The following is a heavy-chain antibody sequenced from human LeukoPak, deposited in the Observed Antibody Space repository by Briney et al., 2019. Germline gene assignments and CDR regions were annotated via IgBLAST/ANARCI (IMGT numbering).Heavy chain of an antibody. J-gene: IGHJ6*03. CDR3: AKEIYGSLRSYQHYYMDV. CDR2: ISTSGSTV. CDR1: GFTFSNYE. Sequence: PGGSLRLSCEVSGFTFSNYEMHWVRQAPGKGLEWVSYISTSGSTVYYADSVQGRFIISRDNAKNSLYLQMNSLRAEDTAVYYCAKEIYGSLRSYQHYYMDVWGKGTTVTISS. V-gene: IGHV3-48*03. D-gene: IGHD3-10*01.